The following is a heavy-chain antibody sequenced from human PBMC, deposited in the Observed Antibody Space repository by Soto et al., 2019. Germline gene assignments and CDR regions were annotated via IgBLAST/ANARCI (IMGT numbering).Heavy chain of an antibody. D-gene: IGHD2-2*01. V-gene: IGHV4-34*01. Sequence: PSETLSLTCAVYGGSFSGYYWSWIRQPPGKGLEWIGEINHSGSTNYNPSLKSRVTISVDTSKNQFSLKLSSMTAADTAVYYCARGPRSALVVVPAARRYSWFDPWGQGTLVTVSS. CDR3: ARGPRSALVVVPAARRYSWFDP. CDR2: INHSGST. J-gene: IGHJ5*02. CDR1: GGSFSGYY.